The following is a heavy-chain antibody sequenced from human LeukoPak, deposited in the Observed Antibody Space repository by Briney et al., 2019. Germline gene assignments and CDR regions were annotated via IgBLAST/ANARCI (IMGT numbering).Heavy chain of an antibody. V-gene: IGHV3-20*04. CDR3: ARRRDYYYYMDV. J-gene: IGHJ6*03. CDR1: GFTFDDYG. CDR2: INWNGGST. Sequence: GSLRLSCAASGFTFDDYGMSWVRQAPGKGLEWVSGINWNGGSTGYADSVKGRFTISRDNAKNSLYLQMNSLRAEDTALYYCARRRDYYYYMDVWGKGTTVTVSS.